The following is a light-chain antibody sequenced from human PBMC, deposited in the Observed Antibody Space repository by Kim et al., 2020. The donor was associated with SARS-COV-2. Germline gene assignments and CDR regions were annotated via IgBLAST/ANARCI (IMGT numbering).Light chain of an antibody. J-gene: IGKJ2*01. CDR1: QSVGSN. V-gene: IGKV3-15*01. CDR3: QHYDNWPPYT. Sequence: VSPGERVTLSCRASQSVGSNVAWFQQKIGQAPRLLIYGASTRATDTPPRFSGSGSETEFTLTITSLQSEDFAVYFCQHYDNWPPYTFGQGTKLEI. CDR2: GAS.